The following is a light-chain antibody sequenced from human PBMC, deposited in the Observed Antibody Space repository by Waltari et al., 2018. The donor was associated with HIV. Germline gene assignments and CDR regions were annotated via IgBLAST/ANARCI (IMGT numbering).Light chain of an antibody. Sequence: DIVMTQSPDSLAVSLGERTTINCKSSQSVLYSSNNKNYLAWYQHKPGQPPKLLIYWASTRESGVPYRFSGSGSGRDFTLTISSLQAEDVAVYYCQQYYSPPLTFGGGTKVEIK. CDR2: WAS. CDR1: QSVLYSSNNKNY. V-gene: IGKV4-1*01. CDR3: QQYYSPPLT. J-gene: IGKJ4*01.